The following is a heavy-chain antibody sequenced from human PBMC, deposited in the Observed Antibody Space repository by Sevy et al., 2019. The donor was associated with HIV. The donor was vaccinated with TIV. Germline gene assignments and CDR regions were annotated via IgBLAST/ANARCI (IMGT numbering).Heavy chain of an antibody. CDR2: IYYDGNNK. D-gene: IGHD6-13*01. CDR1: GFTFNSYG. V-gene: IGHV3-33*01. Sequence: GGSLRLSCAASGFTFNSYGMHWVRQAPIKGLEWVASIYYDGNNKYYADSVKGRFTISRDESKNTLYLQMNSLRADDTAVYYCVREYEGGTAAAGGAFDYWGQGTLVTVSS. CDR3: VREYEGGTAAAGGAFDY. J-gene: IGHJ4*02.